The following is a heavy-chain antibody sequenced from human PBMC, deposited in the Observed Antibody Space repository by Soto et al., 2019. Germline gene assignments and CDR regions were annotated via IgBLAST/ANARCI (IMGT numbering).Heavy chain of an antibody. Sequence: SETLSLTCTVSGGSISSGGYYWSWIRQHPGKGLEWIGYIYHSGTTYYNPSLKSRVTISVDTSKNQFSLKLSSVTAADTAVYYCARRYSGYGDYWGQGTLVNVSS. V-gene: IGHV4-31*03. D-gene: IGHD5-12*01. CDR3: ARRYSGYGDY. CDR1: GGSISSGGYY. CDR2: IYHSGTT. J-gene: IGHJ4*02.